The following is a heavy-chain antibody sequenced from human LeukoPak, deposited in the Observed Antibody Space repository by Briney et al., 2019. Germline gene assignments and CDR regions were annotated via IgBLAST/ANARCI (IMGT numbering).Heavy chain of an antibody. CDR3: AKEAAYGDYGVGESDY. V-gene: IGHV3-21*01. J-gene: IGHJ4*02. D-gene: IGHD4-17*01. Sequence: GGSLRLSCAASGFTFSSYSMNWVRQAPGKGLEWVSSISSSSSYIYYADSVKGRFTISRDNAKNSLYLQMNSLRAEDTAVYYCAKEAAYGDYGVGESDYWGQGTLVTVSS. CDR2: ISSSSSYI. CDR1: GFTFSSYS.